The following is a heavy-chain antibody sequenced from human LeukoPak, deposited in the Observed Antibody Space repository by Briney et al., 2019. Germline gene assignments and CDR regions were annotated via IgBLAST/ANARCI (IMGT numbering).Heavy chain of an antibody. CDR1: GFTFSSYG. Sequence: GGSLRLSCAASGFTFSSYGMHWVRQAPGKGLEWVAVIWYDGSNKYYADSVKGRFTISRDNSKNTLYLQMNSLRAEDTAVYYCARDRISSSWLIDAIDIWGQGTMVTVSS. CDR2: IWYDGSNK. D-gene: IGHD6-13*01. V-gene: IGHV3-33*01. CDR3: ARDRISSSWLIDAIDI. J-gene: IGHJ3*02.